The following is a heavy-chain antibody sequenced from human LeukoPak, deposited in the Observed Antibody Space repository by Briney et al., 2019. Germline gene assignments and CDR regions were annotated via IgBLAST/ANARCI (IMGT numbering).Heavy chain of an antibody. J-gene: IGHJ4*02. CDR1: GLTVSGNY. D-gene: IGHD7-27*01. CDR3: AKDGNWARFEN. V-gene: IGHV3-23*01. CDR2: ITGSGSTT. Sequence: GGSLRLSRAAFGLTVSGNYLSWVRQAPGKGLEWVSGITGSGSTTYYADSVKGRFTISRDNSKNTLYLQMNSPRAEDTAAYYCAKDGNWARFENWGQGTLVTVSS.